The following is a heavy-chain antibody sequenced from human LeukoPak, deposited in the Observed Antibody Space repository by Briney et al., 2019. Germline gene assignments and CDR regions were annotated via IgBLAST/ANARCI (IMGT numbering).Heavy chain of an antibody. CDR1: GGSFSGYY. V-gene: IGHV4-34*01. D-gene: IGHD6-13*01. CDR2: INHSGST. CDR3: ARRGAAAGYKHWFDP. Sequence: SETLSLTCAVYGGSFSGYYWSWIRQPPGKGLEWIGEINHSGSTNYNPSLKSRVTISVDTSKNQFSLKLTSVTAADTAVYYCARRGAAAGYKHWFDPWGQGTLVTVSS. J-gene: IGHJ5*02.